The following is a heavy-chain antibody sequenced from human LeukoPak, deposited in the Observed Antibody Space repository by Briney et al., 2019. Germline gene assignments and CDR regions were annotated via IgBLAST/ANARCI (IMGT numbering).Heavy chain of an antibody. J-gene: IGHJ4*02. CDR2: INSDGSST. CDR3: ARGRWLQLPLDY. V-gene: IGHV3-74*01. D-gene: IGHD5-24*01. Sequence: GGSLRLSCEASGFNFADYAMHWVRQAPGKGLVWVSRINSDGSSTSYADSVKGRFTISRDNAKNTLYLQMNSLRAEDTAVYYCARGRWLQLPLDYWGQGTLVTVSS. CDR1: GFNFADYA.